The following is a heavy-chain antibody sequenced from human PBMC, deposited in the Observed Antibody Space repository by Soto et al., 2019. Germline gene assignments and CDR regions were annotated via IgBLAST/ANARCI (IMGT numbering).Heavy chain of an antibody. CDR2: INAGNGNT. V-gene: IGHV1-3*01. D-gene: IGHD3-3*01. CDR1: GYTFTSYA. Sequence: GASVKVSCKASGYTFTSYAMHWVRQAPGQRLEWMGWINAGNGNTKYSQKFQGRVTITRDTSASTAYMELNSLRAEDTAVYYCAKGRPATYYDFWSGSYGMDVWGQGTTVTVSS. J-gene: IGHJ6*02. CDR3: AKGRPATYYDFWSGSYGMDV.